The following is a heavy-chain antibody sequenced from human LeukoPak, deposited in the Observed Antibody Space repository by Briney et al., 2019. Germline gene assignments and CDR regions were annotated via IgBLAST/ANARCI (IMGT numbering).Heavy chain of an antibody. CDR3: AKGSYYDSSGYFFDY. V-gene: IGHV3-74*01. J-gene: IGHJ4*02. D-gene: IGHD3-22*01. Sequence: GGSLRLSCAASGFTFSSYWMHWVRQAPGKGPVWVSSMNSDGTTTTYADSVKGRFTISRDNAKNTLYLQMNSLRAEDTAVYYCAKGSYYDSSGYFFDYWGQGTLVTVSS. CDR1: GFTFSSYW. CDR2: MNSDGTTT.